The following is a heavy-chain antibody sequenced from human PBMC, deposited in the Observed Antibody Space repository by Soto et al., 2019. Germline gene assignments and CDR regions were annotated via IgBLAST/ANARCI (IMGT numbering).Heavy chain of an antibody. CDR1: GASIRSYY. CDR3: ARDKITGLFDY. J-gene: IGHJ4*02. CDR2: INHSGST. D-gene: IGHD2-8*02. Sequence: SETLSLTCTVSGASIRSYYWSWIRQPPGTGLEWIGEINHSGSTNYNPSLKSRVTISVDTSKNQFSLKLTSVTAADTAVYYCARDKITGLFDYWGQGTLVTVSS. V-gene: IGHV4-34*01.